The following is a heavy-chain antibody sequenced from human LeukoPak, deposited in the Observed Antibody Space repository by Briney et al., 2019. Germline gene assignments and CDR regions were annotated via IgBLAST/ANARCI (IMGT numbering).Heavy chain of an antibody. Sequence: GGSLRLSCAASGFTFSSYAMPWVRQAPGKGLEWVAVISYDGSNKYYADSVKGRFTISRDNSKNTLYLQMNSLRAEDTAVYYCARDRIAVAGPYYFDYWGQGTLVTVSS. CDR3: ARDRIAVAGPYYFDY. CDR1: GFTFSSYA. D-gene: IGHD6-19*01. CDR2: ISYDGSNK. V-gene: IGHV3-30-3*01. J-gene: IGHJ4*02.